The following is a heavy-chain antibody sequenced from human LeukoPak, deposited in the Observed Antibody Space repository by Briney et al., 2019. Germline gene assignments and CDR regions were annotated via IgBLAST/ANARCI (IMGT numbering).Heavy chain of an antibody. J-gene: IGHJ4*02. CDR3: ARMHYYDSLDY. D-gene: IGHD3-22*01. CDR1: GFSLSTSGVG. CDR2: IYWDDDK. Sequence: SGPTLVNPTQPLTLTCTFSGFSLSTSGVGVGWIRQPPGKALEWLALIYWDDDKRYSPSLKSRLTITQGTSKNQVVLTMTNMDPVGTATYYCARMHYYDSLDYWGQGTLVTVSS. V-gene: IGHV2-5*02.